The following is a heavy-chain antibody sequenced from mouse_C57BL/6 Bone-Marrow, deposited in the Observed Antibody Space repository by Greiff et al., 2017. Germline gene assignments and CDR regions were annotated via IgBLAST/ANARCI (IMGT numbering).Heavy chain of an antibody. Sequence: QVQLQQPGAELVKPGASVKMSCKASAYTFTSYWITWVKQRPGQGLEWIGDIYPGSGSTNYNEKFKSKATLTVDTSSSTAYMQLSSLTSEDSAVYYCARESNSVGYYAMDYWGQGTSVTGSS. CDR2: IYPGSGST. CDR3: ARESNSVGYYAMDY. D-gene: IGHD2-5*01. V-gene: IGHV1-55*01. CDR1: AYTFTSYW. J-gene: IGHJ4*01.